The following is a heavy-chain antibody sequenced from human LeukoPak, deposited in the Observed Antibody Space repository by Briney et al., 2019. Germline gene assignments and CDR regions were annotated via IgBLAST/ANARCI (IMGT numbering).Heavy chain of an antibody. Sequence: GGSLRLSCAASGFTFSSYWMSWVRQAPGKGLEWVANIKQDGSEKYYVDSVKGRFTISRDNAKNSLYLQMNSLRAGDTAVYYCARAKSGSSARYWGQGTLVTVSS. CDR3: ARAKSGSSARY. D-gene: IGHD1-26*01. CDR1: GFTFSSYW. J-gene: IGHJ4*02. V-gene: IGHV3-7*01. CDR2: IKQDGSEK.